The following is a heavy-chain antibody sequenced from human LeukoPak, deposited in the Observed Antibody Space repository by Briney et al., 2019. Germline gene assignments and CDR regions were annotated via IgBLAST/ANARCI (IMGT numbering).Heavy chain of an antibody. Sequence: GRSLRLSCAASGFTFSSYGMHWVRQAPGKGLEGVAVISYDGSNKYYADSVKGRFTISRDNSKNTLYLQMNSLRAEDTAVYYCAKDARPQWLSSRYFDYWGQGTLVTVSS. CDR2: ISYDGSNK. CDR3: AKDARPQWLSSRYFDY. J-gene: IGHJ4*02. D-gene: IGHD3-22*01. CDR1: GFTFSSYG. V-gene: IGHV3-30*18.